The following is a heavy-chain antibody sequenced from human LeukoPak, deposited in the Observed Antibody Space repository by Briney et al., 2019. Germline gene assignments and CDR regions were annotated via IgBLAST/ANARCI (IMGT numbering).Heavy chain of an antibody. CDR3: ARTRYSSEGSYYYYMDV. CDR2: IYLCGCT. CDR1: GGSLSSYY. Sequence: PLETLPLTCTVSGGSLSSYYWSWIRQPAGKGLEWIGRIYLCGCTNYNPSLKSRVTISVDKSKNQFSLKLSSVTAAETAVYYCARTRYSSEGSYYYYMDVWGKGTTVTVSS. V-gene: IGHV4-4*07. D-gene: IGHD6-25*01. J-gene: IGHJ6*03.